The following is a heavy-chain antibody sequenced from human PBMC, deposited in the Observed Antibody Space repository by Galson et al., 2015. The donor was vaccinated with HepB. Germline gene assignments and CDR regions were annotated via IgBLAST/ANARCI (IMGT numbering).Heavy chain of an antibody. V-gene: IGHV4-31*03. J-gene: IGHJ5*02. Sequence: LSLTCTVSGGSISSGGYYWSWIRQHPGKGLECIGYIYYSGGTYYNPSLKSRVTISVDTSKNQFSLKLSSVTAADTAVYYCARRGSSSHMLFDPWGQGTLVTVSS. D-gene: IGHD6-13*01. CDR3: ARRGSSSHMLFDP. CDR2: IYYSGGT. CDR1: GGSISSGGYY.